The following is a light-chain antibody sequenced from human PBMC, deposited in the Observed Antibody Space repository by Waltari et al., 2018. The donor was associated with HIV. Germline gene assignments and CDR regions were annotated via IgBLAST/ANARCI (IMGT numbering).Light chain of an antibody. J-gene: IGKJ2*01. Sequence: DIVMTQSPDSLAVSLGGRATINCKSSQSLLYSSTNKNYLAWYHQRPGPPPKLLIHGASTRDSVVPDRFTGSGSGTDFTLTISSLQAEDVAVYYCHQYSRTPYTFGQGTKLEIK. V-gene: IGKV4-1*01. CDR1: QSLLYSSTNKNY. CDR3: HQYSRTPYT. CDR2: GAS.